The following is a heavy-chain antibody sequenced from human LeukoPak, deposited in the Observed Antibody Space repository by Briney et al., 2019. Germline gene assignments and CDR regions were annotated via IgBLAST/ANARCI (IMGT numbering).Heavy chain of an antibody. D-gene: IGHD2-15*01. V-gene: IGHV3-21*01. CDR1: GFTFNTYN. CDR3: VREGRSISVWCSGGSCYDFDY. J-gene: IGHJ4*02. CDR2: ISSSKTDI. Sequence: GGSLRLSCAASGFTFNTYNMNWVRQAPGKGLEWVSSISSSKTDIYYADSVRGRFTISRDNVKNSLYLQMNGLRAEDTAVYYCVREGRSISVWCSGGSCYDFDYWGQGTLVTVSS.